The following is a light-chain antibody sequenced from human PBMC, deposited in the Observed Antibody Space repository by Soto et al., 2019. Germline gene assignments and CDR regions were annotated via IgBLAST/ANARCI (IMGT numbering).Light chain of an antibody. CDR3: NSHERSNIRV. CDR2: EVS. V-gene: IGLV2-14*01. J-gene: IGLJ3*02. Sequence: QSALTQPASASGSPGQSITISCTGTSSDVGGYNYVSWFQQHPGKAPKLMIYEVSRRPSGVSDRFSGSKSGNTASLTISGLQADDEADYYCNSHERSNIRVFGGGTKLTVL. CDR1: SSDVGGYNY.